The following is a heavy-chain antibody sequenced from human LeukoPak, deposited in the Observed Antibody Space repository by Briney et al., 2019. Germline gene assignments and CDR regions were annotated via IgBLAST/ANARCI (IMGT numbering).Heavy chain of an antibody. Sequence: GGSLRLSCAASGFTFSSYAMSWVRQAPGKGLEWVSAISGSGGSTYYADSVKGRFTISRDNSKNTLYLQMNSLRAEDTAVYYCAKILRGYSGYVYYYGMDVWGQGTTVTVSS. CDR3: AKILRGYSGYVYYYGMDV. D-gene: IGHD5-12*01. J-gene: IGHJ6*02. V-gene: IGHV3-23*01. CDR1: GFTFSSYA. CDR2: ISGSGGST.